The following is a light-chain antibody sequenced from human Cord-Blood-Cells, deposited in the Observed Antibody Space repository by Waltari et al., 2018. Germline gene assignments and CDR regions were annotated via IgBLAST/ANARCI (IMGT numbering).Light chain of an antibody. V-gene: IGLV2-23*01. CDR3: CSYAGSSTYWV. Sequence: QSALTQPASVSGSPGQSITISCTGTSSDVGSYNLVSCYQQHPGKAPKLMIYEGSKRPSGVSNRCSGSKSGNTASLTISGLQAEDEADYYCCSYAGSSTYWVFGGGTKLTVL. J-gene: IGLJ3*02. CDR1: SSDVGSYNL. CDR2: EGS.